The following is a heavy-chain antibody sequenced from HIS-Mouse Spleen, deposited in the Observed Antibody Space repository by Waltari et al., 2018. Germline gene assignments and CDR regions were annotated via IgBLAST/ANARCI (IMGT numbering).Heavy chain of an antibody. CDR2: IYYSGST. D-gene: IGHD6-13*01. J-gene: IGHJ2*01. Sequence: QLQLQESGPGLVKPSETLSLTCTVSGGSISSSSYYWARIRHPPGKGLEWIGSIYYSGSTYYNPSLKSRVTISVDTSKNQFSLKLSSVTAADTAVYYCAREIPYSSSWYDWYFDLWGRGTLVTVSS. CDR1: GGSISSSSYY. V-gene: IGHV4-39*07. CDR3: AREIPYSSSWYDWYFDL.